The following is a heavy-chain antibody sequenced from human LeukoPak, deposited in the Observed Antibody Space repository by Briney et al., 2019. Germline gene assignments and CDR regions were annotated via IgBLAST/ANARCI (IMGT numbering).Heavy chain of an antibody. Sequence: GGSLRLSCAASGFTFSSYWMSWVRQAPGKGLEWVANIKQDGSEKYYVDSVKGRFTISRDNAKNSLYLQMNSLRAEDTAVYYCARALLWFGELLLIDHNWFDPWGQGTLVTVSS. V-gene: IGHV3-7*01. D-gene: IGHD3-10*01. CDR1: GFTFSSYW. J-gene: IGHJ5*02. CDR2: IKQDGSEK. CDR3: ARALLWFGELLLIDHNWFDP.